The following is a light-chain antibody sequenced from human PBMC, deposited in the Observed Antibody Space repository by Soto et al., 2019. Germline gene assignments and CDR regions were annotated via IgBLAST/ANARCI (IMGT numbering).Light chain of an antibody. V-gene: IGLV1-44*01. CDR2: NNN. J-gene: IGLJ3*02. CDR1: SSNIGSNT. CDR3: AAWDDGLNGVL. Sequence: QSVLTQPPSASGTPGQRVTISCSGSSSNIGSNTVNWYHQLPGTAPKLLISNNNQRPSGVPDRFSGSKSGTSASLAISGLKSEDEADYYCAAWDDGLNGVLFGGGTKLTVL.